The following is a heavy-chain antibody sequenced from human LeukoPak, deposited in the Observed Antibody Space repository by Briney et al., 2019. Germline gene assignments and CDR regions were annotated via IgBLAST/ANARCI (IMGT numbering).Heavy chain of an antibody. V-gene: IGHV3-48*02. CDR2: ISTGSSRI. D-gene: IGHD3-3*02. J-gene: IGHJ4*02. CDR3: AREGSLAD. CDR1: GFTFSSYS. Sequence: GGSLRLSCAASGFTFSSYSMSWVRQAPGKGLEWFSYISTGSSRIYYADSVKGRVTISRDNAKNSLFLQMNSLRDEDTAVYYCAREGSLADWGQGTLVTVSS.